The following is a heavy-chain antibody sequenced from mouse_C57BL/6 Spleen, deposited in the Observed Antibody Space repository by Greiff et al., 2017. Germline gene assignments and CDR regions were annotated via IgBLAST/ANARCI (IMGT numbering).Heavy chain of an antibody. V-gene: IGHV1-80*01. CDR1: GYAFSSYW. CDR2: IYPGDGDT. D-gene: IGHD3-2*02. CDR3: ERATAQVLYAIDY. J-gene: IGHJ4*01. Sequence: VQLQQSGAELVKPGASVKISCKASGYAFSSYWMNWVKQRPGKGLEWIGQIYPGDGDTNYNGKFKGKATLTADKSSSTAYMQLNSLTSEDSAVYFCERATAQVLYAIDYWGQGTSVTVSS.